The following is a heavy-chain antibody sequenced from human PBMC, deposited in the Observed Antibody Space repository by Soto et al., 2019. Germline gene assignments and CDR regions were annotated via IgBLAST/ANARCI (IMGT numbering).Heavy chain of an antibody. CDR1: GGTFSTYG. CDR3: ERGANGVGAESAFDI. CDR2: IIPILDIA. J-gene: IGHJ3*02. V-gene: IGHV1-69*04. Sequence: QVQLVQSGAEVKKPGSSVKVSCQVSGGTFSTYGITWVRQAPGQGLEWMGRIIPILDIADYAQKFQGRVTITADRSTNTAYMELSSLRSEDKAVYYCERGANGVGAESAFDIWGQGTMVTVSS. D-gene: IGHD2-8*01.